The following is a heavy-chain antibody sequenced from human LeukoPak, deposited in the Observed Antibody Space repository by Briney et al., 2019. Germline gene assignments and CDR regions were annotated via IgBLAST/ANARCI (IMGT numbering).Heavy chain of an antibody. V-gene: IGHV4-39*01. Sequence: PSETLSLTCTVSGGSISSSSYYWGWIRQPPGKGLEWIGSIYYSGSTYYNPSLKSRVTISVDTSKNQFSLQLTSVTAADRAVYYCGAYDFVTPHYYYYMDVWGKGTTVTVSS. CDR2: IYYSGST. D-gene: IGHD3-16*01. J-gene: IGHJ6*03. CDR1: GGSISSSSYY. CDR3: GAYDFVTPHYYYYMDV.